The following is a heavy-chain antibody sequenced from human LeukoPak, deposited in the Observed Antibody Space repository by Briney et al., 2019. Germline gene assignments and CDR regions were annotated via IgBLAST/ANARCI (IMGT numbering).Heavy chain of an antibody. CDR3: ARGRITMVRGPTRFGFDY. Sequence: SETLSLTCAVSGGSISSSNWWSWVRQPPGKGLEWIGEIYHSGSTNYNPSLKSRVTISVDTSKNQFSLKLSSVTAADTAVYCCARGRITMVRGPTRFGFDYWGQGTLVTVSS. J-gene: IGHJ4*02. V-gene: IGHV4-4*01. CDR1: GGSISSSNW. CDR2: IYHSGST. D-gene: IGHD3-10*01.